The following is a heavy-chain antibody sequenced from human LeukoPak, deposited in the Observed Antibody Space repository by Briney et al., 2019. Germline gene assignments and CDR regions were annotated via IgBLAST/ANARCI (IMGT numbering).Heavy chain of an antibody. J-gene: IGHJ4*02. CDR2: VRNDGSDT. CDR3: ARTPYGDPPTDF. V-gene: IGHV3-30*02. D-gene: IGHD4-17*01. CDR1: GFTFSSNV. Sequence: PGGSLRLSCVTSGFTFSSNVVDWVRQAPGKGLEWVAFVRNDGSDTYYADSVKGRFTISRDNSKNTLYLQMNSLRGEDTAVYYCARTPYGDPPTDFWGQGTLVTVSS.